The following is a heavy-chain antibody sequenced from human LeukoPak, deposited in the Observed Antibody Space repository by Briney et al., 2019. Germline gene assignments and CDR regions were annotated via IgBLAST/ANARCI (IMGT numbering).Heavy chain of an antibody. J-gene: IGHJ4*02. Sequence: GGSLRLSCAASGFRFSTYWMSWVRQAPGKGLEWVANIKQHGNEKDYVDSVKGRFTISRDNAKNSLYLQMGSLRAEDTAVYYCARGGGDYWGQGTLVTVSS. CDR2: IKQHGNEK. D-gene: IGHD3-16*01. CDR3: ARGGGDY. CDR1: GFRFSTYW. V-gene: IGHV3-7*01.